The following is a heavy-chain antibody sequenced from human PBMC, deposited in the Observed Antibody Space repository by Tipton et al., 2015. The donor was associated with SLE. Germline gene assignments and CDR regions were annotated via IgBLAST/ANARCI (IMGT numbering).Heavy chain of an antibody. CDR2: INWKGDST. D-gene: IGHD1-26*01. J-gene: IGHJ4*02. CDR3: ARTVSKWSTQSSEFDF. CDR1: GGSFSGYY. Sequence: LSLTCAVYGGSFSGYYWSWIRQPPGKGLEWVSGINWKGDSTAYADSMRGRITISRDNAKKSLYLQMNRLRAEDTGVYYCARTVSKWSTQSSEFDFWGQGTLVTVSS. V-gene: IGHV3-20*04.